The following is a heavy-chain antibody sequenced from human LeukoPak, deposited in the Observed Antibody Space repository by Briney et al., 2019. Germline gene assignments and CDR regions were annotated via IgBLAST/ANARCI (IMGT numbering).Heavy chain of an antibody. Sequence: GGSLTLSCATSGFTFTTYWMNWVRQAPGKGLEWVANIKQDGSEKYYVDSVKGRFTISRDNARNSLYLQMNSLRADDTAVYYCARGGGYAWDYWGQGTLDTVSS. J-gene: IGHJ4*02. V-gene: IGHV3-7*01. CDR3: ARGGGYAWDY. D-gene: IGHD5-12*01. CDR1: GFTFTTYW. CDR2: IKQDGSEK.